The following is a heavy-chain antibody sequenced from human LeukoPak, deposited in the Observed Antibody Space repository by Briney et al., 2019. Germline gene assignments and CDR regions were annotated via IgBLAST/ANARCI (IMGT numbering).Heavy chain of an antibody. CDR3: ARGYWRMDP. CDR1: GLTFADYG. V-gene: IGHV3-20*04. J-gene: IGHJ5*02. Sequence: GGSLRLSCVASGLTFADYGMSWVRQAPGKGLEWVAGIYWLGTTYADSVKGRSTISRDDAKNSLYLQMHSLRAEDTALYYCARGYWRMDPWGPGTLVTVSS. CDR2: IYWLGTT. D-gene: IGHD2-15*01.